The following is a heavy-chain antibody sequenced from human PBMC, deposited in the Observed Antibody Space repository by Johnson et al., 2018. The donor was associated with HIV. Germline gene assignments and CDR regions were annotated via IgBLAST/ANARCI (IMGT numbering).Heavy chain of an antibody. Sequence: QVHLVESGGGVVQPGRSLRLSCAASGFTFSSYGMHWVRQAPGKGLEWVAVISYDGSNKYYADSVKGRFTISRDNSKNTLYLQMNSLRAEDTAVYYCAKARGIVGATGAFDIWGQGTMVTVSS. CDR1: GFTFSSYG. D-gene: IGHD1-26*01. V-gene: IGHV3-30*18. CDR2: ISYDGSNK. J-gene: IGHJ3*02. CDR3: AKARGIVGATGAFDI.